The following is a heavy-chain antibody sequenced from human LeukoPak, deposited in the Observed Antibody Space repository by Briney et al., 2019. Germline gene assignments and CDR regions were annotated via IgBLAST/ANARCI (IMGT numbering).Heavy chain of an antibody. V-gene: IGHV4-39*01. D-gene: IGHD3-10*01. CDR1: GGSISSSSYY. J-gene: IGHJ6*03. CDR3: AKGPKPGAITMVRGVRSYYYYMDV. Sequence: SETLSLTCTVSGGSISSSSYYWGWIRQPPGKGLEWIGSIYYSGSTYYNPSLKSRVTISVDTSKNQFSLKLSSVTAADTAVYYCAKGPKPGAITMVRGVRSYYYYMDVWGKGTTVTISS. CDR2: IYYSGST.